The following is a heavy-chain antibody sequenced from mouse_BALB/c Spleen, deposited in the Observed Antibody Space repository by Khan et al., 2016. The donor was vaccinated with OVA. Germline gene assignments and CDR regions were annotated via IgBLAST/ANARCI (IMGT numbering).Heavy chain of an antibody. J-gene: IGHJ2*01. Sequence: EVQLVESGGGSVKPGGSLKLSCAVSGFTFSSYAMSWVRQTPEKRLEWVASISSGGSTYYPDSVKGRFTISRDNARNILYLQMSSRRSEDMAIYYCAREAYRYDEYYFDYWGQGTTLTVSS. CDR1: GFTFSSYA. D-gene: IGHD2-14*01. CDR3: AREAYRYDEYYFDY. CDR2: ISSGGST. V-gene: IGHV5-6-5*01.